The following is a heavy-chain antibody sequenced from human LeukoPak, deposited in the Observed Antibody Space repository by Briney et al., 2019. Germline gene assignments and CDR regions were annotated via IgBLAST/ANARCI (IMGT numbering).Heavy chain of an antibody. CDR3: ARDSPTLYGAFDI. CDR1: GFTFSSYS. V-gene: IGHV3-21*01. CDR2: ISSSSSYI. Sequence: GGSLRLSCAASGFTFSSYSMNWVRQAPGKGLEWVSSISSSSSYIYYADSVKGRFTISRDNAKNSLYLQMNSLRAEDTAVYYCARDSPTLYGAFDIWGQGTMVTVSS. J-gene: IGHJ3*02. D-gene: IGHD2/OR15-2a*01.